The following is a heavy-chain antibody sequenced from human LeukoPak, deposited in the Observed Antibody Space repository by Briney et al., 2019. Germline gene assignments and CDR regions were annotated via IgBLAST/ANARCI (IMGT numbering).Heavy chain of an antibody. CDR3: ARVSVTYYFDN. V-gene: IGHV4-39*07. D-gene: IGHD3-10*01. CDR1: GGSISSSTYY. CDR2: IYYSENS. J-gene: IGHJ4*02. Sequence: SETLSLTCTVSGGSISSSTYYWGWIRQPPGKGLEWIGTIYYSENSSYNPSLKSRVTISVDTSKNQFSLRLSSVTAADTAVYYCARVSVTYYFDNWSQGTQVTVSS.